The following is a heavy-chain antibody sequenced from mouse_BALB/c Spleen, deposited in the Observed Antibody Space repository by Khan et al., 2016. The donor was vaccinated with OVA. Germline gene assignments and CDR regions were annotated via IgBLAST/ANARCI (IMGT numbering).Heavy chain of an antibody. CDR3: RSHCMSDTWFGY. V-gene: IGHV1-7*01. CDR1: GYTFTNYW. Sequence: QVQLQQSGAELAKPGASVKMSCKASGYTFTNYWMHWVKQRPGQGLEWIGYIDPTTGYTEYNQKFKAKAPLNADKSSSPASIQLSNLTNEDSVVYYCRSHCMSDTWFGYWGQGTLVTVSA. CDR2: IDPTTGYT. J-gene: IGHJ3*01. D-gene: IGHD2-10*02.